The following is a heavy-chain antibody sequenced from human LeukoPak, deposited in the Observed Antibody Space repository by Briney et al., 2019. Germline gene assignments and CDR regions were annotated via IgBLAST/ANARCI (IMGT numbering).Heavy chain of an antibody. CDR3: ARAGIPGYCANVTCSNWLDP. V-gene: IGHV1-69*06. Sequence: GSSVKVSCKPSGDTFTTYAIIWLRQAPAQGREWMGGIIPMFDTPNYAQRLQGRVTITADKSTKTAYMELTSLRSEDTAVYYCARAGIPGYCANVTCSNWLDPWGQGTLVTVSS. CDR2: IIPMFDTP. CDR1: GDTFTTYA. D-gene: IGHD2-8*01. J-gene: IGHJ5*02.